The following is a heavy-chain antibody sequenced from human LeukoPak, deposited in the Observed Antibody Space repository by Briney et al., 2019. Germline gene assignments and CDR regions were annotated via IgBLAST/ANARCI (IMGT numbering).Heavy chain of an antibody. CDR2: ISYDGSNK. Sequence: GGSLRLSCAASGFTFSSYGMHWVRQAPGKGLEWVAVISYDGSNKYYADSVKGRFTISRDNSKNTLYPQMNSLRAEDTAVYYCAKRNSGSVLEGMDVWGQGTTVTVSS. V-gene: IGHV3-30*18. D-gene: IGHD3-10*01. CDR3: AKRNSGSVLEGMDV. CDR1: GFTFSSYG. J-gene: IGHJ6*02.